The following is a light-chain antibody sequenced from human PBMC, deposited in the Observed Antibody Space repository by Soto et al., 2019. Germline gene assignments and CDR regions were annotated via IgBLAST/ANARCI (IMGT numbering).Light chain of an antibody. Sequence: DIVMTQSPDSLAVSLGERATINCKSSQSVLYSSNNKNYLAWYQQKPGQPPKLLIYWASTRESGVPDRFSGSGSGTEFTLTISSLQADDVAVYYCQQYYSTPLTFGGWTKVEIK. J-gene: IGKJ4*01. CDR2: WAS. V-gene: IGKV4-1*01. CDR1: QSVLYSSNNKNY. CDR3: QQYYSTPLT.